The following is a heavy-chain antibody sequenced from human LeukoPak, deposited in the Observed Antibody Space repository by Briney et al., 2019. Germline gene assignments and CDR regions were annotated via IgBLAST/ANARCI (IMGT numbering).Heavy chain of an antibody. Sequence: SETLSLTCSVSGGSICSYYWSWIRQPPGKGLEWIGYIYYSGSTNYNPSLKSRVTISVDTSKNQFSLKLSSVTAADTAVYYCARDQGVYGGFDPWGQGTLVTVSS. D-gene: IGHD4/OR15-4a*01. J-gene: IGHJ5*02. CDR2: IYYSGST. CDR3: ARDQGVYGGFDP. CDR1: GGSICSYY. V-gene: IGHV4-59*01.